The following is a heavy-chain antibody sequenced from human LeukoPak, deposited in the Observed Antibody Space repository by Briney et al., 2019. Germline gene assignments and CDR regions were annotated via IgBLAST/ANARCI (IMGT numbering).Heavy chain of an antibody. CDR1: GGSISSYY. J-gene: IGHJ4*02. CDR3: GPGRYGDYFGDDY. Sequence: SETLSLTCTVSGGSISSYYWSWIRQPPGKGLEWIGYIYYSGSTNYNPSLKSRVTISVDTSKNQFSLKLSSVTAADTAVYYCGPGRYGDYFGDDYWGQGTLVTVSS. V-gene: IGHV4-59*08. CDR2: IYYSGST. D-gene: IGHD4-17*01.